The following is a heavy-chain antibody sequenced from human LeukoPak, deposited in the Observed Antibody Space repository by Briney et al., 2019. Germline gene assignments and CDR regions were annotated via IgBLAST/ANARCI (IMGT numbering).Heavy chain of an antibody. CDR1: GFTFSSYS. J-gene: IGHJ4*02. CDR2: ISSSSSYI. D-gene: IGHD3-3*01. CDR3: AKDDSGYYKGVDY. V-gene: IGHV3-21*04. Sequence: GGSLRLSCAASGFTFSSYSMNWVRQAPGKGLEWVSSISSSSSYIYYADSVKGRFTISRDSAKNSLYLQMNSLRAEDTAVYYCAKDDSGYYKGVDYWGQGTQVTVSS.